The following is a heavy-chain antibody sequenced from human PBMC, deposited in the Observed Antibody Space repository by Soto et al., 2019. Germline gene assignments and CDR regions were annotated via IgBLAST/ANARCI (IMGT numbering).Heavy chain of an antibody. Sequence: GGSLRLSCAASGFTVSSNYMSWVRQAPGKGLEWVSVIYSGGSTYYADSVKGRFTISRDNSKNTLYLQMNSLRAEDTAVYYCARQLNFPLHLGELYLDIWGQGTMVTVSS. D-gene: IGHD3-16*01. CDR3: ARQLNFPLHLGELYLDI. J-gene: IGHJ3*02. V-gene: IGHV3-66*04. CDR1: GFTVSSNY. CDR2: IYSGGST.